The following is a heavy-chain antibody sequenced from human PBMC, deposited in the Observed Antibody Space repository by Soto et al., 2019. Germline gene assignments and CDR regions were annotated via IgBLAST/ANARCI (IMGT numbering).Heavy chain of an antibody. CDR3: AREVEMATPPVY. V-gene: IGHV1-69*13. D-gene: IGHD5-12*01. CDR2: IIPIFGTA. CDR1: GGTFSSYA. J-gene: IGHJ4*02. Sequence: SVKVSCKASGGTFSSYAISWVRQAPGQGLEWMGGIIPIFGTANYAQKFQGRVTITADESTSTAYMELSSLRSEDTAVYYCAREVEMATPPVYWGQGTLVTVSS.